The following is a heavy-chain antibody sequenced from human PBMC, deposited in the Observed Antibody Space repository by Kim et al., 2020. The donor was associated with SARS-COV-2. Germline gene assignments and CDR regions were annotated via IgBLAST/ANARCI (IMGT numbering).Heavy chain of an antibody. J-gene: IGHJ4*02. D-gene: IGHD6-19*01. CDR3: ASPPLGKQWLPTHGDY. Sequence: VTGRFTISRDNSKNTVYLQMNSRRAEDTAVYYCASPPLGKQWLPTHGDYWGQGTLVTVSS. V-gene: IGHV3-30*01.